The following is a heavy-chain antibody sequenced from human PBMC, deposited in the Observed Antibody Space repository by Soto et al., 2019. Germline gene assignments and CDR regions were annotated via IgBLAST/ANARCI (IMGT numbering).Heavy chain of an antibody. V-gene: IGHV4-30-4*01. CDR2: IYDSGTP. Sequence: QVQLQESGPGLVKPSQTLSLTCSVSGGSISSGDYFWSWIRHPPGKGLEWIGPIYDSGTPYYNPYLKSRITISVGTTKKQFSLQVSSVTAADTAVYYCASGRGGYSFRRKRAVTGYYSYYGMDVWGQGTTVTVSS. CDR1: GGSISSGDYF. J-gene: IGHJ6*02. CDR3: ASGRGGYSFRRKRAVTGYYSYYGMDV. D-gene: IGHD5-18*01.